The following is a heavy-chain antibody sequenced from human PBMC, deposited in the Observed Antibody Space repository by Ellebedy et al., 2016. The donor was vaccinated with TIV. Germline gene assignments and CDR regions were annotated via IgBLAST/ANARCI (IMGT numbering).Heavy chain of an antibody. Sequence: SQTLSLTCGISGDSVSSNSGAWHWFRQSPSRGLEWLGRTYYRSRWFNDYAMSVKSRITINADPSKNQFSLQLNSVTSEDTAVYYCARGVNWFDPWGQGTLVTVSS. CDR1: GDSVSSNSGA. D-gene: IGHD3-16*01. V-gene: IGHV6-1*01. J-gene: IGHJ5*02. CDR2: TYYRSRWFN. CDR3: ARGVNWFDP.